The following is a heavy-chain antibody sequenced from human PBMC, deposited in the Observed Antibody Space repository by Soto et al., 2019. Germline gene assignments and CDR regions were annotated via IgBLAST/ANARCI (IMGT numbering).Heavy chain of an antibody. J-gene: IGHJ4*02. CDR1: GGTFSRYT. V-gene: IGHV1-69*04. CDR3: AREEYSSSWPDY. Sequence: SAVKLSCTASGGTFSRYTISWVRQAPGQGLEWMGRIIPILGIANYAQKFQGRVTITADKSASTAYMELSSLRSEDTAVYYCAREEYSSSWPDYWGQGTLVTVSS. CDR2: IIPILGIA. D-gene: IGHD6-13*01.